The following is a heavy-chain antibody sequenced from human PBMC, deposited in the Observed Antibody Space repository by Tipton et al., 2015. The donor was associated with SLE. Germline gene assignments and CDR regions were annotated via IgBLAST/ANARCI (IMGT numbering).Heavy chain of an antibody. Sequence: TLSLTCAVYGGSFSGYHWTWIRQPPGQGLEWIGEIADTGSPNYNPSLKSRVTMSVDTSKNQFSLKLSSVTAADTAVYYCARDHPVAGPFDYWGQGTLVSVSS. J-gene: IGHJ4*02. CDR3: ARDHPVAGPFDY. V-gene: IGHV4-34*01. D-gene: IGHD6-19*01. CDR2: IADTGSP. CDR1: GGSFSGYH.